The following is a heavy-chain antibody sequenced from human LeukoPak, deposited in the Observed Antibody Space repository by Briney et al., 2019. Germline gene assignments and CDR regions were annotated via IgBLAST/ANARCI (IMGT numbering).Heavy chain of an antibody. V-gene: IGHV3-23*01. D-gene: IGHD2-2*01. CDR1: GFTFSSYA. CDR2: ISGSGGST. CDR3: AKVYCSSTSCECFDY. J-gene: IGHJ4*02. Sequence: GASLRLSCAASGFTFSSYAMSWVRQAPGKGLEWVSAISGSGGSTYYADSVKGRFTISRDNSKNTLYLQMNSLRAEDTAVYYCAKVYCSSTSCECFDYWGQGTLVTVSS.